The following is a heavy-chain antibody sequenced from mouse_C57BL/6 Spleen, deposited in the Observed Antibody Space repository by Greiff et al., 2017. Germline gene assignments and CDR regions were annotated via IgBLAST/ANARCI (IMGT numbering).Heavy chain of an antibody. CDR3: ARKGSSGTLGFFAY. D-gene: IGHD3-2*02. V-gene: IGHV1-55*01. CDR1: GYTFTSYW. Sequence: VQLQQSGAELVKPGASVKMSCKASGYTFTSYWITWVKQRPGQGLEWIGDIYPGSGSTNYNEKFKSKATLTVDTSSSTAYMQLSSLTSEDSAVYYCARKGSSGTLGFFAYWGQGTLVTVSA. CDR2: IYPGSGST. J-gene: IGHJ3*01.